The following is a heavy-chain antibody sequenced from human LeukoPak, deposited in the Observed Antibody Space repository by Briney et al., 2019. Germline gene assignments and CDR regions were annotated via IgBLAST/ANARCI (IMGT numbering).Heavy chain of an antibody. J-gene: IGHJ6*03. D-gene: IGHD3-10*01. CDR1: GFTFTSYA. CDR2: IRFDGTYK. Sequence: RGSLRLSCAASGFTFTSYAIHWVRQAPGKGLEWVAFIRFDGTYKYYGDSVKGRFTISRDNTKNTVYLHMNSLRLEDTAVYYCARDGTIVWFGVGGHYYMDVWGRGTTVTVSS. CDR3: ARDGTIVWFGVGGHYYMDV. V-gene: IGHV3-30*02.